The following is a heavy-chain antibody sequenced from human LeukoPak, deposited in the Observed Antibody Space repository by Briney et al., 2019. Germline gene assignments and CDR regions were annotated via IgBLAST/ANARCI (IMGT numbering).Heavy chain of an antibody. V-gene: IGHV1-18*01. CDR1: GYTFTSYG. CDR2: ISAYNGNT. Sequence: GASVKVSCKASGYTFTSYGISWVRQAPGQGLEWMGWISAYNGNTNYAQKFQGRVTMTTDTSTSTAYMELRSLRSDDTAVYYCARHGSGSYYSTFDYWGQGTLVTVSS. J-gene: IGHJ4*02. CDR3: ARHGSGSYYSTFDY. D-gene: IGHD3-10*01.